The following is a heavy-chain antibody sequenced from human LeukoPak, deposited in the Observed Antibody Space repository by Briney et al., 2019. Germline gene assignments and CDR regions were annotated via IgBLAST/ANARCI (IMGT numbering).Heavy chain of an antibody. V-gene: IGHV3-23*01. CDR1: GFTFSSYG. CDR3: AKGHYYGSGSLDY. D-gene: IGHD3-10*01. J-gene: IGHJ4*02. Sequence: GGSLRLSCAASGFTFSSYGMSWVRQAPGKGLEWVSAIGGRDGSTYYADSVKGRFTISRDNSKNTLYVQRNSLRAEDTAVYYCAKGHYYGSGSLDYWGQGTLVTVSS. CDR2: IGGRDGST.